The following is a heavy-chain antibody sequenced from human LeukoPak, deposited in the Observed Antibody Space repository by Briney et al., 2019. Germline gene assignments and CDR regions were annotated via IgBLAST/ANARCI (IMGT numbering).Heavy chain of an antibody. J-gene: IGHJ4*02. CDR1: GGSFDNSYC. CDR3: ARGSDDYKLGNY. CDR2: IYSSEFT. D-gene: IGHD5-24*01. V-gene: IGHV4-39*01. Sequence: PSETLSLSCTVSGGSFDNSYCWTWVRQPPGKGPEWIATIYSSEFTYYNPSLRSRVTISGDRSKNLFSLRLSSVTAADTAVYYCARGSDDYKLGNYWDQGTLVTVSS.